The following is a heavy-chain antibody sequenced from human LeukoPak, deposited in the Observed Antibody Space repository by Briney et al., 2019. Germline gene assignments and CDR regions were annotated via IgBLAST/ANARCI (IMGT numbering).Heavy chain of an antibody. D-gene: IGHD3-3*01. CDR2: IRQDGSEK. Sequence: GGSLRLSCAASGFTFSSYWMSWVRQAPGKGLEWVANIRQDGSEKYYVDSVKGRFTISRDNAKNSPYLQMNSLRAEDTAVYYCASAYYDFWSGYGPFDYWGQGTLVTVSS. CDR3: ASAYYDFWSGYGPFDY. V-gene: IGHV3-7*01. CDR1: GFTFSSYW. J-gene: IGHJ4*02.